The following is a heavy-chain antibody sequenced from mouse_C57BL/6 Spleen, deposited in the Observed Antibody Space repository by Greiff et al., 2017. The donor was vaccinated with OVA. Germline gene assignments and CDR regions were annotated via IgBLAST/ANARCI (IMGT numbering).Heavy chain of an antibody. CDR3: ARGYGSSYLYFDY. Sequence: VQLQQSGAELVKPGASVKISCKASGYAFSSYWMNWVKQRPGKGLEWIGQIYPGDGDTNYNGKFKGKATLTADKSSSTAYMQLSSLTSEDSAVYFCARGYGSSYLYFDYWGQGTTLTVSS. J-gene: IGHJ2*01. CDR2: IYPGDGDT. CDR1: GYAFSSYW. V-gene: IGHV1-80*01. D-gene: IGHD1-1*01.